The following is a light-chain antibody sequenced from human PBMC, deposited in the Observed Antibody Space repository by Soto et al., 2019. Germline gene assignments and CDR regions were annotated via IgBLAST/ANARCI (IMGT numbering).Light chain of an antibody. J-gene: IGLJ2*01. CDR3: SSYTSGSTVV. Sequence: QSALTQPASVSGSPGQSITISCTGTSSDVGGNNYVSWYQQHPDKAPKLTIYEVSNRPSGVSNRFSGSKSGNTASLTISGLQDEDEADYYCSSYTSGSTVVFGGGTKLTVL. CDR2: EVS. V-gene: IGLV2-14*01. CDR1: SSDVGGNNY.